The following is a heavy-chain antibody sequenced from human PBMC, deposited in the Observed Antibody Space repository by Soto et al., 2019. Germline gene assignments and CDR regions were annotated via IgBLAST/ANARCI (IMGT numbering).Heavy chain of an antibody. V-gene: IGHV3-23*01. CDR2: ISDSGGRT. D-gene: IGHD3-16*01. Sequence: PGGSLRLSCAASGFTFNAFGMSWVRQSPGKGLEWVASISDSGGRTFYADSVKGRFAISRDNSQNTPFLQMDSLRAEDTAIYYCAKARARHYYGPDYWGQGALVTVSS. J-gene: IGHJ4*02. CDR1: GFTFNAFG. CDR3: AKARARHYYGPDY.